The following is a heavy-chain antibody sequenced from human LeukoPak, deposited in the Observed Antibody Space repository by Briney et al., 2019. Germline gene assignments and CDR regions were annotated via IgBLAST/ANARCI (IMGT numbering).Heavy chain of an antibody. CDR2: IYYSGST. J-gene: IGHJ5*02. CDR1: GGSISSSSYY. V-gene: IGHV4-39*01. CDR3: ARLAAAGINWFDP. D-gene: IGHD6-13*01. Sequence: PSETLSLTCPVSGGSISSSSYYWGWIRQPPGKGLEWIGSIYYSGSTYYNPSLKSRVTISVDTSKNQFSLKLSSVTAADTAVYYCARLAAAGINWFDPWGQGTLVTVSS.